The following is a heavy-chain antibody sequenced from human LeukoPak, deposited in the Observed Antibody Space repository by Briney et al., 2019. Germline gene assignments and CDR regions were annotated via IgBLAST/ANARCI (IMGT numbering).Heavy chain of an antibody. CDR2: ISGSGGNT. J-gene: IGHJ4*02. Sequence: GGSLRLSCAASGFTFSNYAMRWVRQAPGEGLEWVSGISGSGGNTYYANSVKGRFTIARDNSKNTLFLQRSSLRADDTAIYYCATEKGDSPDYWGQGTLLTVSS. CDR3: ATEKGDSPDY. CDR1: GFTFSNYA. D-gene: IGHD2-21*01. V-gene: IGHV3-23*01.